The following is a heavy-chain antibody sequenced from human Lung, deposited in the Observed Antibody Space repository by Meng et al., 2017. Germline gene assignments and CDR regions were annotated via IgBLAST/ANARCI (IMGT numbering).Heavy chain of an antibody. CDR3: ARDEDISAAGKLFGDY. J-gene: IGHJ4*02. CDR2: INPKSGDT. CDR1: GYTFPDYW. Sequence: QGQLVQSGAWVKKPGASVKVSCKASGYTFPDYWLHWVRRAPGQGLEWMGRINPKSGDTHYAQRFQGRVTMTGDTSISTAYMELSGLRSDDTAMYYCARDEDISAAGKLFGDYWGQGTLVTVSS. D-gene: IGHD6-13*01. V-gene: IGHV1-2*06.